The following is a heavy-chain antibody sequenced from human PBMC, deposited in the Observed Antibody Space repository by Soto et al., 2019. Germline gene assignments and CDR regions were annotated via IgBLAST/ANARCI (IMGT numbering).Heavy chain of an antibody. CDR3: AIADFWSGYPYYYYVMDV. CDR1: GDSVSSNSAA. CDR2: TYYRSKWYN. D-gene: IGHD3-3*01. V-gene: IGHV6-1*01. Sequence: SPTLSLTCAISGDSVSSNSAAWNWIRQSPSRGIEWLGRTYYRSKWYNDYAVSVKSRITINPDTSKNQCSLQLNSVTPEDTAVYYCAIADFWSGYPYYYYVMDVWGAGTAGTV. J-gene: IGHJ6*02.